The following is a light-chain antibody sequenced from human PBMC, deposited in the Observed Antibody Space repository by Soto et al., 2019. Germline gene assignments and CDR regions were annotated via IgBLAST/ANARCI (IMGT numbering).Light chain of an antibody. CDR2: GAS. J-gene: IGKJ4*01. CDR3: QQYNNWPPGLT. V-gene: IGKV3-15*01. Sequence: EIVMTQSPATLSVSPGERATLSCRDSQSVSSDLAWYQQKPGQAPRLLIYGASTRATGIPARVSGSGSGTESTLTISSLQAEDCAVYYCQQYNNWPPGLTFGGGTKVEIK. CDR1: QSVSSD.